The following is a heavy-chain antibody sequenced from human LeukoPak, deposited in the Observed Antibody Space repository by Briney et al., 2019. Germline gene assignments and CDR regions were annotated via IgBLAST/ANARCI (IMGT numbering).Heavy chain of an antibody. J-gene: IGHJ4*02. V-gene: IGHV3-23*01. CDR2: ISGSGGST. D-gene: IGHD2-15*01. CDR3: AKEARPGCSGGSCYPFDY. CDR1: GFTFSSYA. Sequence: GGSLRLSCAASGFTFSSYAMSWVRQAPGKGLEWVSAISGSGGSTYYADSVKGRFTISRDNSKNTLYLQMNSLRAEDTAVYYCAKEARPGCSGGSCYPFDYWGQGTLVTVSS.